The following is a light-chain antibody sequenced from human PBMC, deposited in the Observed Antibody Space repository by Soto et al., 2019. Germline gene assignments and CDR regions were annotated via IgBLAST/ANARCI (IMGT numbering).Light chain of an antibody. CDR1: QSISSW. Sequence: DIPMTQSPSTLSAPVGDRVTITCRASQSISSWLAWYQQKPGKAPKLLIYKASSLESGVPSRFSGSGSGTEFTLTISSLQPDDFATYYCQQFNNYPWTFGQGTRVEIK. V-gene: IGKV1-5*03. J-gene: IGKJ1*01. CDR2: KAS. CDR3: QQFNNYPWT.